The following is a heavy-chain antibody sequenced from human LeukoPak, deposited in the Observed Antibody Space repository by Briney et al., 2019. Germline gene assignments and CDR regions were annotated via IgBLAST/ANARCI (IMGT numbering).Heavy chain of an antibody. V-gene: IGHV4-61*01. CDR3: ARDRHANIAAAGTYSESFGAFDI. J-gene: IGHJ3*02. CDR1: GGSISSGSYY. CDR2: IYYSGST. D-gene: IGHD6-13*01. Sequence: PSETLSLTCTVSGGSISSGSYYWSWIRQPPGKGLEWIGYIYYSGSTNYNPSLKSRVTISVDTSKNQFSLKLSSVTAADTAVYYCARDRHANIAAAGTYSESFGAFDIWGQGTMVTVSS.